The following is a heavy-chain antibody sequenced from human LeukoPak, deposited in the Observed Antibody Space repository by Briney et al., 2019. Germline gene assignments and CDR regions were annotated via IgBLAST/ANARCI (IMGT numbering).Heavy chain of an antibody. J-gene: IGHJ6*03. CDR1: GGSIGTYY. V-gene: IGHV4-59*08. D-gene: IGHD3-16*02. CDR3: ARHIGGGIEDMDV. Sequence: SETLSLTCTVSGGSIGTYYWSWVRQSPGTGLEWIGYIYVTGTRYNPYLQSRVTISVDRSRNQFFLKMTSVTAADTAVYYCARHIGGGIEDMDVWGRGTKVTVS. CDR2: IYVTGT.